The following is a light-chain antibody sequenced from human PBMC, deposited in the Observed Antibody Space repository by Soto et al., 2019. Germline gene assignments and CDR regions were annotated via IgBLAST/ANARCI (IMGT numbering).Light chain of an antibody. J-gene: IGKJ1*01. V-gene: IGKV3-20*01. CDR2: GAS. Sequence: EIVLTQSPGTLSLSLGERATLSCMASQSVSSNYLAWYQQKPGQAPRPLIYGASTRATGIPDRFSGGGSGTDFTLTISRLEPEDFAVYYCHQYGSSPQTFGQGTKVDIK. CDR1: QSVSSNY. CDR3: HQYGSSPQT.